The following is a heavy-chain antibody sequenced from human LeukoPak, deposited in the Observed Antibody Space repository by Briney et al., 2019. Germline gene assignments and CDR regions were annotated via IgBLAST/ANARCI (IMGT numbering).Heavy chain of an antibody. Sequence: GSLRLSCAASGFTFSMYCMHWVRQAPGKGLVWVSRIGNDASSASYADSVRGRFTISRDNAKNTLYLQMNSLRAEDATVYYCAKSDWFDRCGERTLVTVSA. J-gene: IGHJ5*02. CDR1: GFTFSMYC. CDR2: IGNDASSA. V-gene: IGHV3-74*01. CDR3: AKSDWFDR.